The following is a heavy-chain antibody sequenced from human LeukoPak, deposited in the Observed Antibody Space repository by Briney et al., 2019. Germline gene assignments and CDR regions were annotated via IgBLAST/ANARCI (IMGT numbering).Heavy chain of an antibody. Sequence: PGGSLRLSCAASGFTVSSNYMSWVRQAPGQGLEWVSVIYSGGSTYYADSVKGRFTISRDNAKNSLYLQMNSLRAEDTAVYYCARDSGWSGDNDAFDIWGQGTMVTVSS. CDR2: IYSGGST. J-gene: IGHJ3*02. V-gene: IGHV3-66*01. D-gene: IGHD6-19*01. CDR3: ARDSGWSGDNDAFDI. CDR1: GFTVSSNY.